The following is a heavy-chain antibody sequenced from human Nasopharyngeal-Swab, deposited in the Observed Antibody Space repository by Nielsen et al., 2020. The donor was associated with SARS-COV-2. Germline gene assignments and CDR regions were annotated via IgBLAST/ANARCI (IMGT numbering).Heavy chain of an antibody. Sequence: SVPVSCKASGYSFTSYDIIWVRQATGHGLEWMGWMNPNCGNTGYAQKFQGRVTITRNTTISTAYMALSSLRSEDTAVYYCARGPLRYYDILTGYYMGYYYYYMDVWGKGTTVTVSS. V-gene: IGHV1-8*03. J-gene: IGHJ6*03. CDR2: MNPNCGNT. CDR1: GYSFTSYD. D-gene: IGHD3-9*01. CDR3: ARGPLRYYDILTGYYMGYYYYYMDV.